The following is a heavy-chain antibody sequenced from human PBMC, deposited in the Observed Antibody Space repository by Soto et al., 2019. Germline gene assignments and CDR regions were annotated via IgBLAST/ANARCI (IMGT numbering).Heavy chain of an antibody. Sequence: GSLRLSCAAAGFTFSTYSMNWVRQAPGKGLEWVSYISTDSSTIYYADSVGGRFTISRDNAKNSLSLQMDNLRAEDTALYYCTRGPPSTSIAWRVHLGQWGQGTLVTVSS. V-gene: IGHV3-48*01. D-gene: IGHD6-19*01. CDR2: ISTDSSTI. J-gene: IGHJ4*02. CDR3: TRGPPSTSIAWRVHLGQ. CDR1: GFTFSTYS.